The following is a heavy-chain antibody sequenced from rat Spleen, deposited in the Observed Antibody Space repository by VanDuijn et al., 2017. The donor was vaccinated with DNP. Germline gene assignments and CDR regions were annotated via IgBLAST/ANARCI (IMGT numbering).Heavy chain of an antibody. Sequence: EVQLVESGGGLVQPGRSLKLSCVASGFTFSNYWMTWIRQVPGRGLEWVASITSSGGSIYYPDSVKGRFTISRDNAKNTQYLQMDSLRSEDTATYYCVRHEDSSSHIYGFAYWGQGTLVTVSS. D-gene: IGHD1-2*01. CDR2: ITSSGGSI. CDR1: GFTFSNYW. V-gene: IGHV5-31*01. J-gene: IGHJ3*01. CDR3: VRHEDSSSHIYGFAY.